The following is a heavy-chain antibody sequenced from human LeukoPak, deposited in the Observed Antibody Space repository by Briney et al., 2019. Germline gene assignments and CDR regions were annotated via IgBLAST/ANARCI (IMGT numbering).Heavy chain of an antibody. CDR2: INAGNGNT. D-gene: IGHD6-13*01. CDR3: ARAHSSSWTFDY. J-gene: IGHJ4*02. V-gene: IGHV1-3*01. CDR1: GYTFTSYA. Sequence: GASVKVSCKASGYTFTSYAMHWVRQAPGQRLEWMGWINAGNGNTKYSQKFQGRVTITRDTSASTAYMELGSLRSEDTAVYYCARAHSSSWTFDYWGQGTLVTVSS.